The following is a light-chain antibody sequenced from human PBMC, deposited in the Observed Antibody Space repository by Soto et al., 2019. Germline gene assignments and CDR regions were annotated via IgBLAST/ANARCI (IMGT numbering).Light chain of an antibody. CDR2: DAS. CDR3: QQRSNWPT. J-gene: IGKJ4*01. V-gene: IGKV3-11*01. Sequence: EIVLTQSPATLSLSPGERATLSCRASQSVSSYLAWYQQKPGQAPRLLIYDASNRATGIPARFSGSGSGTDFTLTISSLEPEDFAVYXCQQRSNWPTFGGGTKVEIK. CDR1: QSVSSY.